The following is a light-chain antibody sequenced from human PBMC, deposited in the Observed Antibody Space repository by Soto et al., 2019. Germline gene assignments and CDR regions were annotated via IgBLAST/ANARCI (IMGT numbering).Light chain of an antibody. V-gene: IGLV1-40*01. Sequence: QSVLTQPPSVSGAPGQRVTISCTGSSSNIGAGYDVHWYQQLPGTAPKLLIYGNTNRPSGVPDRFSGSKSGTSASLAITGLQAEDEADYYCQSYDSNLSGPWVFGGGTKLTVL. CDR2: GNT. CDR1: SSNIGAGYD. J-gene: IGLJ3*02. CDR3: QSYDSNLSGPWV.